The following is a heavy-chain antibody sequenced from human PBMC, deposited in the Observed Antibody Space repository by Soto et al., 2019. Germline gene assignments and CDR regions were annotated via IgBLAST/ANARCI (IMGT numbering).Heavy chain of an antibody. D-gene: IGHD2-8*01. CDR2: IYYSGTS. V-gene: IGHV4-39*01. CDR3: AWLHCTTPGCVHLHP. J-gene: IGHJ5*02. Sequence: QLQLQESGPGLVKPSETLSLTCTVSGGSISDDTYYWGWIRQPPGKGLEWIGSIYYSGTSSYNPSVESQGTMPVNTADKQMSVRLRSVTATDKAVYFCAWLHCTTPGCVHLHPWGHGTLGIVSS. CDR1: GGSISDDTYY.